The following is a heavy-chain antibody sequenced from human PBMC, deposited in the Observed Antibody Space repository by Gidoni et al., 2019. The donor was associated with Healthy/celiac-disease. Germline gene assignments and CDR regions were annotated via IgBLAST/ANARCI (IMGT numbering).Heavy chain of an antibody. CDR3: TTEGRGLLSGSPLYYFDY. J-gene: IGHJ4*02. V-gene: IGHV3-15*01. D-gene: IGHD3-10*01. CDR1: GFPFSTAW. Sequence: EVQLVESGGGLVKPGGSLRLSCAASGFPFSTAWMSWVRQAPGKGLEWVGRIKSKTEGGKTDYAAPVKGRFTISRDESKNTLYLQMNSLKTEDTAVYYCTTEGRGLLSGSPLYYFDYWGQGTLVTVSS. CDR2: IKSKTEGGKT.